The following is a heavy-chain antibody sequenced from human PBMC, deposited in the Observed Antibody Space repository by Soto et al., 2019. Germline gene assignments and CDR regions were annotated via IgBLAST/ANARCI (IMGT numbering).Heavy chain of an antibody. CDR2: ISAYNGNT. V-gene: IGHV1-18*01. J-gene: IGHJ5*02. CDR1: GYTFTSYG. CDR3: ARHIVVVPAANGGGHWFDP. D-gene: IGHD2-2*01. Sequence: GASVKVSCKASGYTFTSYGISWVRQAPGQGLEWMGWISAYNGNTNYAQKLQGRVTVTTDTSTSTAYMELRSLRSDDTAVYYCARHIVVVPAANGGGHWFDPWGQGTPVTVYS.